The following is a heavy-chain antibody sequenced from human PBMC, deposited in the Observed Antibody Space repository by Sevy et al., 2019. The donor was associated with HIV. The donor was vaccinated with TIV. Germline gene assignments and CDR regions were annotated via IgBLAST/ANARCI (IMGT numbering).Heavy chain of an antibody. CDR2: ISSGSGAI. CDR1: RFMFNSYS. D-gene: IGHD3-16*02. V-gene: IGHV3-48*01. CDR3: VRTVSGTFRYDDY. Sequence: GGSLRLSCAASRFMFNSYSMNWVRQAPGTGLEWLSYISSGSGAISYADSVKGRFTISRDNAKNSLYLQMNSLRAEDTAVYYCVRTVSGTFRYDDYWGQGTLVTVSS. J-gene: IGHJ4*02.